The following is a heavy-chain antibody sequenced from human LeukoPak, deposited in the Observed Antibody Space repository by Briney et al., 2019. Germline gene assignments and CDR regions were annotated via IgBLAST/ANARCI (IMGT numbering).Heavy chain of an antibody. D-gene: IGHD3-16*01. V-gene: IGHV4-34*01. CDR3: ARLGDRKGMDV. CDR2: INHSGST. Sequence: KASETLSLTCAVYGGSFSGYYWSWIRQPPGKGLEWIGEINHSGSTNYNPSLKSRVTVSVDTSKNQFSLKLSSVTAADTAVYYCARLGDRKGMDVWGQGTTVTVSS. CDR1: GGSFSGYY. J-gene: IGHJ6*02.